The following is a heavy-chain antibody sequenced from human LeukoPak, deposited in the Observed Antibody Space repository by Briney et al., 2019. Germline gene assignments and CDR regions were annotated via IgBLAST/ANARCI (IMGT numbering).Heavy chain of an antibody. J-gene: IGHJ6*03. CDR2: IKSKTDGGTT. CDR1: GFTFSNAW. D-gene: IGHD6-13*01. Sequence: GGSLRLSCAASGFTFSNAWMSWVRQAPGKGLEWVGRIKSKTDGGTTDYAAPVKGRFTISRDDSKNTLYLQMNSLKTEDTAVYYCTTVTVGSSSWGDYYYYYMDVWGKGTTVTVSS. V-gene: IGHV3-15*01. CDR3: TTVTVGSSSWGDYYYYYMDV.